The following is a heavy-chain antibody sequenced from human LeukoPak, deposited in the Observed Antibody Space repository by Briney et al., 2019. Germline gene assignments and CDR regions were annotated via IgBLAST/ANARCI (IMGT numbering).Heavy chain of an antibody. V-gene: IGHV1-69*05. CDR2: IIPIFGTA. J-gene: IGHJ6*03. D-gene: IGHD6-6*01. CDR3: ARAVSSIASRAYYYYYMDV. CDR1: GGTFSSYA. Sequence: PEASVKVSCKASGGTFSSYAISWVRQAPGQGLDWMGGIIPIFGTANYAQKFQGRVTITTDESTSTAYMELSSLRSEDTAVYYCARAVSSIASRAYYYYYMDVWGKGTTVTVSS.